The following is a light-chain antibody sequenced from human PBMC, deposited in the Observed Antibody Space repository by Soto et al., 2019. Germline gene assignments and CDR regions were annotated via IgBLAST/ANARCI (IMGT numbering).Light chain of an antibody. CDR2: AAS. J-gene: IGKJ5*01. CDR1: QGISTY. CDR3: QQLLSYPIT. Sequence: DIQLTQSPSFLSASVGDRVTITCRASQGISTYLAWYQQKPGKAPKLLIYAASTLQSGVPLSFSGSGPGTSFTLTISSLQPEDFATYYCQQLLSYPITFGQGTRLEIK. V-gene: IGKV1-9*01.